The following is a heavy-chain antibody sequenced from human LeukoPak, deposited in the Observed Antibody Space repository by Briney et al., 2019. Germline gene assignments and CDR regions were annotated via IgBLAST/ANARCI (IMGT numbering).Heavy chain of an antibody. CDR1: GGSISSYY. Sequence: PSETLSLTCTVSGGSISSYYWSWLRQPPGKGLEWIGYIYYSGTTNYNPSLKSRVTISVDTSKNQFSLKLTSVTAADTAVYYCARLCGSGSYYHYVWGQGTLVTVSS. V-gene: IGHV4-59*01. D-gene: IGHD3-10*01. CDR3: ARLCGSGSYYHYV. CDR2: IYYSGTT. J-gene: IGHJ4*02.